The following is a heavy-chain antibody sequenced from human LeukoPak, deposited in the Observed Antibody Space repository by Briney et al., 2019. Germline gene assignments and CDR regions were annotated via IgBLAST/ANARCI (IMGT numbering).Heavy chain of an antibody. CDR1: GGSISSYY. CDR2: IYYSGST. D-gene: IGHD5-18*01. Sequence: SETLSLTCTVSGGSISSYYWSWTRQPPGKGLEWIGYIYYSGSTNYNPSLKSRVTISVDTSKNQFSLNLSSLTAADTAVYYCARSGYSYGADAFDIWGQGTMVTVSS. CDR3: ARSGYSYGADAFDI. J-gene: IGHJ3*02. V-gene: IGHV4-59*01.